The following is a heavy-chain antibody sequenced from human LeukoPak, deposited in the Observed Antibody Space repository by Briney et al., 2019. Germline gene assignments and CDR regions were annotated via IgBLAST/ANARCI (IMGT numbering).Heavy chain of an antibody. D-gene: IGHD5-12*01. V-gene: IGHV3-23*01. Sequence: GGSLRLSCAASGFTFSSYAMSWVRQAPGKGLEWVSAISGSGGSTYYADSVKSRFTISRDNSKNTLYLQMNSLRAEDTAVYYCAKGTIVATIPYYFDYWGQGTLVTVSS. CDR1: GFTFSSYA. CDR3: AKGTIVATIPYYFDY. J-gene: IGHJ4*02. CDR2: ISGSGGST.